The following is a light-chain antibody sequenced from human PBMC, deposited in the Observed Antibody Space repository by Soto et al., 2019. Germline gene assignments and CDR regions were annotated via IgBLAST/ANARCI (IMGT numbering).Light chain of an antibody. V-gene: IGLV2-14*01. CDR3: CSYTTSRTLV. J-gene: IGLJ1*01. CDR2: EVS. CDR1: SXDVGAYNH. Sequence: QSVLTQPASVSGSPGQSITISCTGTSXDVGAYNHVSWYQQHPGKAPQLIIYEVSKRPSGLSNRFSASKSGNTASLTISGLQAEDEADYYCCSYTTSRTLVFGTGTKVTVL.